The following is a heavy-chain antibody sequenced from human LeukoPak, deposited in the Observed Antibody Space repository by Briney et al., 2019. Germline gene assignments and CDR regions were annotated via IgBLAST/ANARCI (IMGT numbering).Heavy chain of an antibody. Sequence: GASVKVSCKASGYTFTSYGISWVRQAPGQGLEWMGWISAYNGNTNYAQKLQGRVTMTTDTSTSTAYMELRSLRSDDTAVYYCAREGWSRYSVSPNWVDPWGQGTLVTVSS. V-gene: IGHV1-18*01. CDR3: AREGWSRYSVSPNWVDP. CDR2: ISAYNGNT. D-gene: IGHD1-26*01. J-gene: IGHJ5*02. CDR1: GYTFTSYG.